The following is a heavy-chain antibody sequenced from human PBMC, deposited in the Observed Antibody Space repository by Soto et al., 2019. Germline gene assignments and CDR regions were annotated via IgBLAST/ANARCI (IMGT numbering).Heavy chain of an antibody. CDR2: ISAYNGNT. Sequence: ASVKVSCKASGYTFTSYGISWVRQAPGQGLEWMGWISAYNGNTNYAQKLQGRVTMTTDTSTSTAYMELRSLRSDDTAVYYCAREDYGTPDGCFGAWGQGTLVTVSS. CDR1: GYTFTSYG. D-gene: IGHD4-17*01. CDR3: AREDYGTPDGCFGA. V-gene: IGHV1-18*04. J-gene: IGHJ5*02.